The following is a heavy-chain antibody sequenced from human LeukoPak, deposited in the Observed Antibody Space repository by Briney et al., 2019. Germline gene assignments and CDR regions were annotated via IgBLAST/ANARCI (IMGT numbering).Heavy chain of an antibody. D-gene: IGHD3-22*01. CDR3: AKYRGLLYYDD. CDR2: ISGSGGGT. CDR1: GFTFSSYA. Sequence: GGSLRLSCAASGFTFSSYAMSWVRQAPGKGLEWVSAISGSGGGTYYADYVKGRFTISRDNSKSTLYLQVNSLRAEDTAVYYCAKYRGLLYYDDWGQGTPVTLSS. J-gene: IGHJ4*02. V-gene: IGHV3-23*01.